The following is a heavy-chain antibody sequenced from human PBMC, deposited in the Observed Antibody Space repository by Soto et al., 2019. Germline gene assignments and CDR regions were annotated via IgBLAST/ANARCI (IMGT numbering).Heavy chain of an antibody. Sequence: ASVKVSCKASGGTFSSYAISWVRQAPGQGLEWMGGIIPIFGTANYAQKFQGRVTITADESTGTAYMELSSLRSEDTAVYYCARGARYDILTGYSLYYYGMDVWGQGTTVTVSS. D-gene: IGHD3-9*01. CDR3: ARGARYDILTGYSLYYYGMDV. V-gene: IGHV1-69*13. CDR1: GGTFSSYA. CDR2: IIPIFGTA. J-gene: IGHJ6*02.